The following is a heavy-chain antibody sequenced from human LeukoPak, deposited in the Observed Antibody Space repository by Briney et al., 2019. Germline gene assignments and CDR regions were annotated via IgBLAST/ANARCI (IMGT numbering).Heavy chain of an antibody. CDR1: GGTFSSYA. CDR2: IIPIFGTA. D-gene: IGHD2-8*01. V-gene: IGHV1-69*01. Sequence: EASVKVSCKASGGTFSSYAISWARQAPGQGLEWMGGIIPIFGTANYAQKFQGRVTITADESTSTAYMELSSLRSEDTAVYYCARGVMGGRDYWYFDLWGRGTLVTVSS. CDR3: ARGVMGGRDYWYFDL. J-gene: IGHJ2*01.